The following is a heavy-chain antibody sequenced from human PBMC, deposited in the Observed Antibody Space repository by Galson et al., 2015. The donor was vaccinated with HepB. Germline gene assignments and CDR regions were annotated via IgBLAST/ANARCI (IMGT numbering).Heavy chain of an antibody. D-gene: IGHD3-10*01. CDR1: GYSFTSYW. V-gene: IGHV5-51*01. CDR3: ARNSMVRGVIITEDV. CDR2: IYPGDSDT. J-gene: IGHJ4*02. Sequence: QSGAEVKKPGESLKISCKGSGYSFTSYWIGWVRQMLGKGLEWMGIIYPGDSDTRYSPSFQGQVTISADKSISTAYLQWSSLKASDTAMYYCARNSMVRGVIITEDVWGQGTLVTVSS.